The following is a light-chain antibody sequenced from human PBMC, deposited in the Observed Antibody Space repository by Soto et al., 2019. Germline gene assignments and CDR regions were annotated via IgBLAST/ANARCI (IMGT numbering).Light chain of an antibody. V-gene: IGKV3-11*01. CDR1: QSVDKY. CDR3: QQRTNWPLT. J-gene: IGKJ4*01. CDR2: DAS. Sequence: EIVLTQSPATLSFSPGERATLSCRASQSVDKYLVWYQQKPGQAPRLLIYDASSRATGIPARFSGSGSGTDFSLTITSPEPEDFAVYYCQQRTNWPLTCGGGTKLEIK.